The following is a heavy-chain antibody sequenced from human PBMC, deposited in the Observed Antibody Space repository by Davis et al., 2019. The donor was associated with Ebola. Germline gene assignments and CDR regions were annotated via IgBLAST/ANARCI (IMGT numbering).Heavy chain of an antibody. J-gene: IGHJ3*02. CDR1: GYTFTDSY. V-gene: IGHV1-2*06. CDR2: VNPNFGGT. Sequence: AASVKVSCKTSGYTFTDSYIHWVRQAPGQGLEWMGRVNPNFGGTIYAQKFEGRVAMTIDTSISTAYMELTRLTSDDTAVYYCARVSGPATIFPVGDALDTWGQGTMVTVSS. D-gene: IGHD3-10*02. CDR3: ARVSGPATIFPVGDALDT.